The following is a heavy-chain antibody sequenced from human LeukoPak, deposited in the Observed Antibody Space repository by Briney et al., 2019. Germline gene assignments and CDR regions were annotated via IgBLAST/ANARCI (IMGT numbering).Heavy chain of an antibody. CDR2: ISAYNGNT. CDR1: GYTFTSYG. V-gene: IGHV1-18*01. J-gene: IGHJ6*03. CDR3: ARERQVGSGLYYMDV. D-gene: IGHD3-10*01. Sequence: ASVNVSCKASGYTFTSYGISWVRQAPGQGLEWMGWISAYNGNTNYAQKLQGRVTMTTDTSTSTAYMELRSLRSDDTAVYYCARERQVGSGLYYMDVWGKGTTVTVSS.